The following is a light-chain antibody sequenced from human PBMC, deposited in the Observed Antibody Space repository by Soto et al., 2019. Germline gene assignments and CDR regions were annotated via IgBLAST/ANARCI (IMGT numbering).Light chain of an antibody. CDR3: QQYGSSYT. Sequence: EIVLTQSPGTLSLSPGERATLSCRASQSLTNSYLAWYQQKPGQAPRLLISGASSRATGIPDRFSGSGSGRDLTLTISRLEPEDFAVYYCQQYGSSYTFGQGTKLEIK. CDR1: QSLTNSY. V-gene: IGKV3-20*01. J-gene: IGKJ2*01. CDR2: GAS.